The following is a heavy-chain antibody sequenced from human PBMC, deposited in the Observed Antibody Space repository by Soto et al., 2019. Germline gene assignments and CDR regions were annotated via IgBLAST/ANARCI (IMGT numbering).Heavy chain of an antibody. CDR2: IIPNLGIT. J-gene: IGHJ4*02. D-gene: IGHD2-15*01. Sequence: QVQLVQSGAEVKKPGSSVKVSCKASGGTLSSYTFSWVRQAPGQGLEWMGRIIPNLGITNYAQKCQGRITSIVDKSTITAYMELSSLTSEDTAVYYGARDKGYCSGASGPDFDYWGQGTLVTVSS. CDR3: ARDKGYCSGASGPDFDY. CDR1: GGTLSSYT. V-gene: IGHV1-69*08.